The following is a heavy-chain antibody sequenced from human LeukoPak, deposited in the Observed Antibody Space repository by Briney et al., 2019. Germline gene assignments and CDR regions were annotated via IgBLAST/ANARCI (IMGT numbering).Heavy chain of an antibody. CDR2: IYDIGSA. CDR3: ARESIGVPT. D-gene: IGHD2-2*01. J-gene: IGHJ5*02. V-gene: IGHV4-38-2*02. Sequence: SETLSLTCAVYGGSFSDYYWGWIRQPPGKGLELIGIIYDIGSAYYNPSLKSRVTISVDTSKNQFSLRLSSVTAADTAVYYCARESIGVPTWGQGTLVTVSS. CDR1: GGSFSDYY.